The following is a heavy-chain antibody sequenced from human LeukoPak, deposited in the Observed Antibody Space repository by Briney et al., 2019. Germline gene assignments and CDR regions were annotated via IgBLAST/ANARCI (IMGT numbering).Heavy chain of an antibody. CDR2: IYYSGST. Sequence: SETLSLTCTVSGGSISSSSYYWGWIRQPPGKGLEWIGSIYYSGSTYYNPSLKSRVTISVDTSKNQFSLKLSSVTAADTAVYYCARERKRADCSNYSCFSSSINYYYYMDVWGKGTTVTVSS. CDR1: GGSISSSSYY. D-gene: IGHD4-11*01. J-gene: IGHJ6*03. CDR3: ARERKRADCSNYSCFSSSINYYYYMDV. V-gene: IGHV4-39*07.